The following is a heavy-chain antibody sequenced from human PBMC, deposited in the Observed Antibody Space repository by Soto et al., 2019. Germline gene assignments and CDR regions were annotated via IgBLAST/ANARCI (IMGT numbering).Heavy chain of an antibody. D-gene: IGHD3-10*01. CDR1: GGSFSGYY. CDR3: ARAPYYYGSGSYYKD. J-gene: IGHJ4*02. V-gene: IGHV4-34*01. Sequence: SSETLSLTCAVYGGSFSGYYWSWIRQPPGKGLEWIGEINHSGSTNYNPSLKGRVTISVDTSKNQFSLKLSSVTAADTAVYYCARAPYYYGSGSYYKDWGQGTLVTVSS. CDR2: INHSGST.